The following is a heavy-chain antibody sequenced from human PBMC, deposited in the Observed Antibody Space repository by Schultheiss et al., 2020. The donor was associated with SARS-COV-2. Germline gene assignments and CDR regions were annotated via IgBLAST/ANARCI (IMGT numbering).Heavy chain of an antibody. CDR3: ARVRSYYDSSGRGSAFDI. CDR1: GYSISSGYY. D-gene: IGHD3-22*01. CDR2: IYYSGST. Sequence: SETLSLTCTVSGYSISSGYYWGWIRQPPGKGLEWIGYIYYSGSTNYNPSLKSRVTISVDTSKNQFSLKLSSVTAADTAVYYCARVRSYYDSSGRGSAFDIWGQGTMVTVSS. J-gene: IGHJ3*02. V-gene: IGHV4-61*01.